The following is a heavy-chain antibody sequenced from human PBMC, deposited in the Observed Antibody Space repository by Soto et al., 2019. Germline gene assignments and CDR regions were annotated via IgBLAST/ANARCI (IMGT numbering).Heavy chain of an antibody. D-gene: IGHD3-3*01. Sequence: ASVKVSCKASGYTFTSYAMHWVRQAPGQRLEWMGWINAGNGNTKYSQKFRGRVTITRDTSASTAYMELSSLRSEDTAVYYCARSITILNWFDPWGQGTLVTVSS. V-gene: IGHV1-3*01. J-gene: IGHJ5*02. CDR1: GYTFTSYA. CDR2: INAGNGNT. CDR3: ARSITILNWFDP.